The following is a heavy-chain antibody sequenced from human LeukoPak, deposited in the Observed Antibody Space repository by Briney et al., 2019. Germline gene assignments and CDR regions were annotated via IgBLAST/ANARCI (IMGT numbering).Heavy chain of an antibody. D-gene: IGHD2-15*01. J-gene: IGHJ4*02. CDR2: IIPIFGTA. V-gene: IGHV1-69*13. CDR1: GGTFSSYA. Sequence: SVKVSCKASGGTFSSYAISWVRQAPRQGLEWMGGIIPIFGTANYAQKFQGRVTITADESTSTAYMELSSLRAEDTAVYYCAREPGYCSGGSCYSSYDDYWGQGTLVTVSS. CDR3: AREPGYCSGGSCYSSYDDY.